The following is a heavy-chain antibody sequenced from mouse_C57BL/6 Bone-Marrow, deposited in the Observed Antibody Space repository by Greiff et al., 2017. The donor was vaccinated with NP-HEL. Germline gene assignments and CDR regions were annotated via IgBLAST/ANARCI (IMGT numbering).Heavy chain of an antibody. J-gene: IGHJ3*01. Sequence: EVQLQQSGAELVRPGASVKLSCTASGFNIKDDYMHWVKQRPEQGLEWIGWLDPENGDTEYASKFQGKATITADTSSNTAYLQLSSLTSEDTAVYYCTASRGNYVWFAYWGQGTLVTVSA. CDR2: LDPENGDT. CDR3: TASRGNYVWFAY. D-gene: IGHD2-1*01. V-gene: IGHV14-4*01. CDR1: GFNIKDDY.